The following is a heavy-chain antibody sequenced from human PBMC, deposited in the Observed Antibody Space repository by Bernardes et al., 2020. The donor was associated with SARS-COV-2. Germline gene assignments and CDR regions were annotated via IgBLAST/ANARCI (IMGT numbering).Heavy chain of an antibody. Sequence: ASVKVSCKVSEYTLTELSMHWVRQAPGKGLAWMGGFDPEDGETIYAQKFQGRVTMPEDTSTDTAYMELSSLRSEDTAVYYCATVPPFISGWYLSVHPNWFDPWGQGTLVTVSS. D-gene: IGHD6-19*01. CDR2: FDPEDGET. J-gene: IGHJ5*02. V-gene: IGHV1-24*01. CDR3: ATVPPFISGWYLSVHPNWFDP. CDR1: EYTLTELS.